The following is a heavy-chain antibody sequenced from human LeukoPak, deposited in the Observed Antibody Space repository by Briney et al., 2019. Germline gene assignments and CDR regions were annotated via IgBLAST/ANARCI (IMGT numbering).Heavy chain of an antibody. V-gene: IGHV4-34*01. CDR3: ASSSCSGGSCYPSAWFDP. D-gene: IGHD2-15*01. J-gene: IGHJ5*02. CDR2: INHSGST. Sequence: PSETLPLTCAVYGGSFSGYYWSWIRQPPGKGLEWVGEINHSGSTNYNPSFKSRVTISVDTSKNQFSLKLSSVTAADTAVYYCASSSCSGGSCYPSAWFDPWGQGTLVTVSS. CDR1: GGSFSGYY.